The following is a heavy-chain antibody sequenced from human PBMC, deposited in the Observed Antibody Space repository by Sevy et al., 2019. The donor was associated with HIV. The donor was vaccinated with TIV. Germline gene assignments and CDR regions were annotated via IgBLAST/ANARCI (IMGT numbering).Heavy chain of an antibody. J-gene: IGHJ4*02. CDR1: GYSLSDLC. D-gene: IGHD1-26*01. CDR2: FDPEDGET. CDR3: APTPLYSGRYPFDY. V-gene: IGHV1-24*01. Sequence: GSVKVSCKVSGYSLSDLCMHWVRQAPGKGLEWMGGFDPEDGETIYAQKFQGRLTMTEDTSTDTAYMELSSLKSEDTAVYYCAPTPLYSGRYPFDYWGQGTLVTVSS.